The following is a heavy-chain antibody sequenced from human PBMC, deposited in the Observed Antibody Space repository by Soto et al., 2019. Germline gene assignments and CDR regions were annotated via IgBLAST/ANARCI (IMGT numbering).Heavy chain of an antibody. D-gene: IGHD3-3*01. CDR3: AKGDRITIFGVVTPSFDY. J-gene: IGHJ4*02. CDR2: ISGSGGST. Sequence: LRLSCAASGFTFSSYAMSWVRQAPGKGLEWVSAISGSGGSTYCADSVKGRFTISRDNSKNTLYLQMNSLRAEDTAVYYCAKGDRITIFGVVTPSFDYWGQGTLVTVSS. V-gene: IGHV3-23*01. CDR1: GFTFSSYA.